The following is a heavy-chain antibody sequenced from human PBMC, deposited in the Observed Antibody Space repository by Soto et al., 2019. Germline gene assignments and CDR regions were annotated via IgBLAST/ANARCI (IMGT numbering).Heavy chain of an antibody. CDR2: IYYSGTT. CDR1: GDSIGSGGHY. V-gene: IGHV4-31*03. Sequence: TSETLSLTCTVSGDSIGSGGHYWSWIRQAPGKGLEWIGHIYYSGTTYHNPSLKSRVTMSVDRSKNQFSLNLSSVTAADTAVYFCARVDCTGGTCYSLDNWGQGTLVTVSS. CDR3: ARVDCTGGTCYSLDN. J-gene: IGHJ4*02. D-gene: IGHD2-15*01.